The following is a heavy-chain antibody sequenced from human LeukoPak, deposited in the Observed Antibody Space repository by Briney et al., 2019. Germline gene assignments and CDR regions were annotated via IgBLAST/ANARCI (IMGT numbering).Heavy chain of an antibody. CDR2: IYDSGST. V-gene: IGHV4-59*01. D-gene: IGHD2-15*01. Sequence: SETLSLTCTVSGGSISSYHWSWIRQPPGKGLEYIGNIYDSGSTNYNPSLKSRVTISVDTSKNQFSLKLSSVTAADTAVYYCARDCRGGSCYGYWGQGNLVTVSS. CDR1: GGSISSYH. J-gene: IGHJ4*02. CDR3: ARDCRGGSCYGY.